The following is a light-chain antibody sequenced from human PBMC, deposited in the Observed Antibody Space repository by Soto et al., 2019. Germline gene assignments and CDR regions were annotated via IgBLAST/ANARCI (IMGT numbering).Light chain of an antibody. V-gene: IGKV1-5*01. CDR1: QSISSW. Sequence: IQMTQSPSTLSASVGDRVTITCRASQSISSWLAWYQQKPGKAPKLLIYDASSLESGVPSRFSGSGSGTEFTLTISSLQHDDFATYYCQQYNSDLSTVAQGTRLESK. CDR2: DAS. CDR3: QQYNSDLST. J-gene: IGKJ5*01.